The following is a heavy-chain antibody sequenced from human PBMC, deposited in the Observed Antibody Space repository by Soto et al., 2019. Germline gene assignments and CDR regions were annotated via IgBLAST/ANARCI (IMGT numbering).Heavy chain of an antibody. CDR1: GFTFSSYW. V-gene: IGHV3-7*01. CDR2: IKQDGSEK. Sequence: EVQLVESGGGLVQPGGSLRLSCAASGFTFSSYWMSWVRQAPGKGLEWVANIKQDGSEKYYVDSVKGRFTISRDNAKNSLYLQMNSLRAEDTAVYYCARGAGYSSSRYPAYFDYWGQGTLVTVSS. CDR3: ARGAGYSSSRYPAYFDY. J-gene: IGHJ4*02. D-gene: IGHD6-13*01.